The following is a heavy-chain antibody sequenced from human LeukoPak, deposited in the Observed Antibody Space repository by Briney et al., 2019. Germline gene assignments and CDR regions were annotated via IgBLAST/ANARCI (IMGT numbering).Heavy chain of an antibody. CDR1: GYTFTGYY. V-gene: IGHV1-2*06. Sequence: GASVKVSCKASGYTFTGYYMHWVRQAPGQGLGWMGRINPNSGGTNYAQKFQGRVTMTRDTSISTAYMELSRVRSDDTAVYYCARDRVVVVPAVTKSGRFDPWGQGTLVTVSS. CDR3: ARDRVVVVPAVTKSGRFDP. D-gene: IGHD2-2*01. J-gene: IGHJ5*02. CDR2: INPNSGGT.